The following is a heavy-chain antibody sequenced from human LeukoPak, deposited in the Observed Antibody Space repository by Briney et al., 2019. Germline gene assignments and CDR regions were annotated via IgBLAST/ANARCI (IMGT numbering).Heavy chain of an antibody. Sequence: PSETLSLTCTVSGGSISSGGYYWSWIRQHPGKGLEWIGYIYFSGNTYYNPSLKSRVTISVDTSKNQFSLKLSSVTAADTAVYYCARHGILTGLDYWGQGTLVTVSS. CDR1: GGSISSGGYY. D-gene: IGHD3-9*01. CDR2: IYFSGNT. J-gene: IGHJ4*02. CDR3: ARHGILTGLDY. V-gene: IGHV4-31*03.